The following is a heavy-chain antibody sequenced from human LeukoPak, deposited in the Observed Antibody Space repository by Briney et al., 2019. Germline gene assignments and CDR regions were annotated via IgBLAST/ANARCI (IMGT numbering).Heavy chain of an antibody. J-gene: IGHJ4*02. Sequence: SETLSLTCTGSGGSISNSIYYWGWTRHPPGKGLEWIGSIYYSGSTYYNPSLESRVTISVDTSINQFSLKLSSVTAADTAVYYCARHEGSYTRTSFGGWGQGTLVTVSS. CDR2: IYYSGST. CDR1: GGSISNSIYY. D-gene: IGHD3-16*02. CDR3: ARHEGSYTRTSFGG. V-gene: IGHV4-39*01.